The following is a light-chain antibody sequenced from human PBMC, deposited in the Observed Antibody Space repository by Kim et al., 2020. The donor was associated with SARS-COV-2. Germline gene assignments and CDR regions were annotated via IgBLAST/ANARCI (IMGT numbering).Light chain of an antibody. CDR3: QQYNTYPDT. V-gene: IGKV1-5*01. Sequence: SSSVGDRVTITCQASQSNRYWFALYQQKPGKAPKPLNYEASSLESGVPSRFSGSGSGTEFTLSISSLQPYDFATYYCQQYNTYPDTFGQGTKLEI. CDR1: QSNRYW. J-gene: IGKJ2*01. CDR2: EAS.